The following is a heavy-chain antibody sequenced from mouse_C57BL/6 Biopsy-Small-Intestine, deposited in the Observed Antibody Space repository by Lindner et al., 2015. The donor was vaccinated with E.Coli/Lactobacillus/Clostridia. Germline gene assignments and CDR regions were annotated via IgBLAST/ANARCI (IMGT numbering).Heavy chain of an antibody. D-gene: IGHD2-4*01. J-gene: IGHJ2*01. CDR2: INPSTGAT. CDR3: ARSYYDYLDY. CDR1: GYSFTGYY. Sequence: VQLQESGPELVKPGDSVKISCKASGYSFTGYYMNWVKQGPEKSLEWIGEINPSTGATTYNQRFKAKATLTVDKSSNTAYMQLKSLTSEDSAVYYCARSYYDYLDYWGQGTTLTVSS. V-gene: IGHV1-42*01.